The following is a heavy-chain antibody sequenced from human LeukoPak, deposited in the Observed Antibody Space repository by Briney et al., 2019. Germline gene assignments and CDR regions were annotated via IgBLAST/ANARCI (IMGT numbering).Heavy chain of an antibody. CDR3: TTPAAGPRAEYSQY. Sequence: PGGSLRLSCAASGFTFSSYSMNWVRQAPGKGLEWASSISNDAKYIYYADSLKGRFTVSRDNAKNSLYLQMNSLAVEDTAVYYCTTPAAGPRAEYSQYWGQGTLVTVSS. CDR1: GFTFSSYS. CDR2: ISNDAKYI. D-gene: IGHD6-13*01. J-gene: IGHJ1*01. V-gene: IGHV3-21*01.